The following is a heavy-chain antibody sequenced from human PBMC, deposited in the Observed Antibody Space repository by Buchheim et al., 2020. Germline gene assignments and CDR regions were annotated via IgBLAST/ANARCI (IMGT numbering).Heavy chain of an antibody. V-gene: IGHV3-23*01. CDR3: AKEYRSDWTGFDY. CDR1: GFTFSAYP. J-gene: IGHJ4*02. D-gene: IGHD6-19*01. CDR2: ISAGGETP. Sequence: EVLLLESGGGLVPPGGSLRVSCAASGFTFSAYPMSWVRQAPGKGLEWVCAISAGGETPYYADSVKGRFTIPRDNSKNTLHLQMNILGAEDTAVYYCAKEYRSDWTGFDYWGQG.